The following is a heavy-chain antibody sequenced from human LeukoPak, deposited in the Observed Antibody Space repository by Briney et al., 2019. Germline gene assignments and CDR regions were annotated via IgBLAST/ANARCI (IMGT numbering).Heavy chain of an antibody. CDR3: APRGDIEHSYGYGKWFDP. D-gene: IGHD5-18*01. V-gene: IGHV4-34*01. CDR2: ITQSVNT. J-gene: IGHJ5*02. CDR1: GGSLSDYS. Sequence: SETLSLTCGVYGGSLSDYSWSWIRQPPGKGLEFIGEITQSVNTNYNPSLKSRVTISVDMSKNQFSLRLSSVTAADTAVYYCAPRGDIEHSYGYGKWFDPWGQGTRVTVSS.